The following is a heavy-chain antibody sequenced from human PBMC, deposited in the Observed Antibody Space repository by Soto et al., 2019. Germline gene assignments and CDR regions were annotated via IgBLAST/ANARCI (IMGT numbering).Heavy chain of an antibody. CDR2: IYWDDDK. J-gene: IGHJ6*02. CDR3: AHSGSAGYYYGMDV. D-gene: IGHD3-10*01. Sequence: QITLKESGPTLVKPTQTLTLTCTFSGFSLSNSGVGVGWIRQPPGKALEWLALIYWDDDKRYSPSLKSRTTITKDTSKNQVVLTMTNMDPVDTATYYGAHSGSAGYYYGMDVWGQGTTVTVSS. V-gene: IGHV2-5*02. CDR1: GFSLSNSGVG.